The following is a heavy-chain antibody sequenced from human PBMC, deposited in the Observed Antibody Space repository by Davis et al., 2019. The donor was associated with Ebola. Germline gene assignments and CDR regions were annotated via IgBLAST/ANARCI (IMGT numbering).Heavy chain of an antibody. J-gene: IGHJ3*02. CDR1: GFTFSSYE. D-gene: IGHD2-15*01. CDR2: ISSSGSTI. Sequence: PGGSLRLSCAASGFTFSSYEMNWVRQAPGKGLEWVSYISSSGSTIYYADSVKGRFTISRDNSKNTLYLQMNSLRAEDTAVYYCARDRVVVAATPPDAFDIWGQGTMVTVSS. CDR3: ARDRVVVAATPPDAFDI. V-gene: IGHV3-48*03.